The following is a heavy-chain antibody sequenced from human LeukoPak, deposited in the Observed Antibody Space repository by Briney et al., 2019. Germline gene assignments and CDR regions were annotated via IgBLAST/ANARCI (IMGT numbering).Heavy chain of an antibody. CDR3: ASVTLSAYDADY. CDR1: GYTFTSYY. V-gene: IGHV1-46*01. CDR2: INHSGGST. D-gene: IGHD5-12*01. J-gene: IGHJ4*02. Sequence: GASVKVSCKASGYTFTSYYMHWVRHAPGQGLEWMGLINHSGGSTVYAQKFQGTVTMTRLTSTSTVYLELSSLRSEDTAVYYCASVTLSAYDADYRGQGTLVTVSS.